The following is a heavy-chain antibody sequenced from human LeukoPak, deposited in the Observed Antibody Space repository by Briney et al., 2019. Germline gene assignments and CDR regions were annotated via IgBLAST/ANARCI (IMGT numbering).Heavy chain of an antibody. CDR1: GFTFSSYA. V-gene: IGHV3-23*01. CDR2: ISGSGGST. Sequence: GSLRLSCAASGFTFSSYAMSWVRQAPGKGLEWVSAISGSGGSTYYADSVKGRFTISRDNSKNTLYLQMNSLRAEDTAVYYCAKASSWSGYYYYYYMDVWGKGTTVTVSS. D-gene: IGHD3-3*01. CDR3: AKASSWSGYYYYYYMDV. J-gene: IGHJ6*03.